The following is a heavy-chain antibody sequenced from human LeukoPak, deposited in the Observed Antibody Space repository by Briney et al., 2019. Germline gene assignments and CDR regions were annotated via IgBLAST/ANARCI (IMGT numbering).Heavy chain of an antibody. CDR3: ARTPYYDFWSGYYHYWYFDL. V-gene: IGHV4-59*10. Sequence: SETLSLTCAAYGGSFSGYYWSWIRQPAGKGLEWIGRIYTSGSTNYNPSLKSRVTISVDTSKNQFSLKLSSVTAADTAVYYCARTPYYDFWSGYYHYWYFDLWGRGTLVTVSS. D-gene: IGHD3-3*01. J-gene: IGHJ2*01. CDR1: GGSFSGYY. CDR2: IYTSGST.